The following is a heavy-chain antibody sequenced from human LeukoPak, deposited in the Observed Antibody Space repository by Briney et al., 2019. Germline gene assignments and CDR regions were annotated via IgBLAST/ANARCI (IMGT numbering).Heavy chain of an antibody. CDR2: IIPIFAKA. D-gene: IGHD3-16*02. CDR1: GGTFSSYG. CDR3: ARTYYDYVWGTYREDTLDS. Sequence: SVKVSCKASGGTFSSYGISWVRQAPGQGLEWMGGIIPIFAKANYAQKFQGRVTITADESTSTAYMELSSLRSEDTAVYYCARTYYDYVWGTYREDTLDSWGQRTLVTVSS. V-gene: IGHV1-69*13. J-gene: IGHJ4*02.